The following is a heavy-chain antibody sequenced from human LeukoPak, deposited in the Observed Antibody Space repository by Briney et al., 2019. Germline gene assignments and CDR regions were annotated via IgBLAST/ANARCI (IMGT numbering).Heavy chain of an antibody. Sequence: SETLSLTCTVSGGSISSYYWSWIRQPPGKGLEWIGYIYYSGSTNYNPSLKSRVTISVDTSKNQFSLKLSSVTAADTAVYYCATARPDFWSGYYSLTLDYWGQGTLVTVSS. V-gene: IGHV4-59*01. CDR3: ATARPDFWSGYYSLTLDY. D-gene: IGHD3-3*01. J-gene: IGHJ4*02. CDR2: IYYSGST. CDR1: GGSISSYY.